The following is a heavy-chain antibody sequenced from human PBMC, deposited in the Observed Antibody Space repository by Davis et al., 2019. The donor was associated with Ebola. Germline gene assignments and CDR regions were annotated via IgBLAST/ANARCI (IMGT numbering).Heavy chain of an antibody. V-gene: IGHV3-30-3*01. CDR2: MSLDGYSK. D-gene: IGHD4-17*01. CDR3: AAEAGTSGRCGWFDP. J-gene: IGHJ5*02. CDR1: GFIFSRYA. Sequence: PGGSLRLSCAASGFIFSRYAMHWVRQAPGEGLEWVAAMSLDGYSKYYANSVRGRFTLSRDMSETTVSLHMDSRTSEDTAVYYCAAEAGTSGRCGWFDPWGQGTLVTVSS.